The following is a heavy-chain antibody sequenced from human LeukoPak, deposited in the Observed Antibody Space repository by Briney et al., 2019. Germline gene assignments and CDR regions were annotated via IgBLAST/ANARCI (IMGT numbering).Heavy chain of an antibody. CDR1: GYTFTSYG. J-gene: IGHJ4*02. CDR3: ARVPPIWFGELCYFDY. CDR2: ISAYNGNT. D-gene: IGHD3-10*01. Sequence: ASVKVSCKASGYTFTSYGISWVRQAPGQGLEWMGWISAYNGNTNYAQKLQGRVTMTTDTSTSTAYMELRSLRSDDTAVYYCARVPPIWFGELCYFDYWGQGTLVTVSS. V-gene: IGHV1-18*01.